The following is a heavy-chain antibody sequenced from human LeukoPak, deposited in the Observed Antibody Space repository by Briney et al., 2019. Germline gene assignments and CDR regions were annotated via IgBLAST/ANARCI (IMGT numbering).Heavy chain of an antibody. J-gene: IGHJ3*02. CDR2: MYDSGST. D-gene: IGHD6-13*01. CDR3: ARVSSSWSDAFDI. V-gene: IGHV4-59*08. Sequence: PSETLSLTCTVSGGSISSHYWSWIRQPPGKGLEWIGYMYDSGSTKYNPSLKSRVTISVDMSRNQFSLKLSSVTAADTAVYYCARVSSSWSDAFDIWGQETMVTVSS. CDR1: GGSISSHY.